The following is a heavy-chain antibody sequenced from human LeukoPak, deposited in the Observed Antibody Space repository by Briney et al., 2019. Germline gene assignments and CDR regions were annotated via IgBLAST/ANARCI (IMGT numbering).Heavy chain of an antibody. D-gene: IGHD4-17*01. V-gene: IGHV3-74*01. CDR1: GFTFSTNW. CDR2: INGDGSRT. J-gene: IGHJ4*02. CDR3: ARGATYAYYFDY. Sequence: QPGGSLRLSCAASGFTFSTNWMHWVRQAPGKGLVWVSRINGDGSRTNYADSVEGRFTISRDNAKNTVYLQMNSLRAEDTAVYYCARGATYAYYFDYWGQGILVTVSS.